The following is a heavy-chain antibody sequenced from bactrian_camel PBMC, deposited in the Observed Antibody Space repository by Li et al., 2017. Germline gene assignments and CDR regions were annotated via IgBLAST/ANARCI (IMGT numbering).Heavy chain of an antibody. J-gene: IGHJ4*01. Sequence: VQLVESGGGSVQAGGSLRLYCHASHTSGYTIRTNCMAWFRQVPGKEREVVASVYYGGEGGAPGKYAPSVTGRFTITKDNVKRTMYLQMNSLKPEDSGMYYCAADPRRISCSEGHVGDVTSYRHWAQGTQVTVS. CDR1: GYTIRTNC. D-gene: IGHD4*01. V-gene: IGHV3-3*01. CDR3: AADPRRISCSEGHVGDVTSYRH. CDR2: YGGEGGAPG.